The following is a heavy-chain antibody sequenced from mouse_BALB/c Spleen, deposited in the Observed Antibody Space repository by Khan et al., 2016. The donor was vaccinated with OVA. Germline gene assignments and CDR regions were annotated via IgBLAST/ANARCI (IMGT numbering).Heavy chain of an antibody. J-gene: IGHJ2*01. CDR3: ARNFRMKVYLDT. CDR1: GYTFTSYV. Sequence: VQLQQSGPELVKPGASVKMSCTASGYTFTSYVIHWVKQKPGQGLDWIGYIYPYNGVPKFNEKFKGRATLTSDKSSSTAYMELSSLTSEDSAVFDCARNFRMKVYLDTWGKGITLT. CDR2: IYPYNGVP. D-gene: IGHD1-3*01. V-gene: IGHV1S136*01.